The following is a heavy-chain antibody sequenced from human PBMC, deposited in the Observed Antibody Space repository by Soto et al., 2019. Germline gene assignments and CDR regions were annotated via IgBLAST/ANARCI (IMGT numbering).Heavy chain of an antibody. CDR1: GFSLTTSGVG. CDR2: IYWDDDK. Sequence: QITLKESGPMLVKPTQTLTLTCSFSGFSLTTSGVGVGWIRQPPGKALEWLALIYWDDDKRYSPSLRSRLTITKHSSTNHVVLTMTNVDPAYTATYYCAHRLTLSTNWDYGRLDYWGQGTQVTVSS. J-gene: IGHJ4*02. CDR3: AHRLTLSTNWDYGRLDY. V-gene: IGHV2-5*02. D-gene: IGHD1-7*01.